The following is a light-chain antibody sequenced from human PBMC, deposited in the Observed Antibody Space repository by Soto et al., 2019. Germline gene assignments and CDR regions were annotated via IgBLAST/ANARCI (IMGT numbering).Light chain of an antibody. V-gene: IGLV1-44*01. Sequence: QSLLTQPPSASGTPGQRVSIACSGSSSNIGSEAVNWFQHLPGTTPKLLIYGDYQRPSGVPDRFSGSRSGTSASLAISGLQSQDEADYYCAAWDYSLNAYVFGTGTKV. CDR1: SSNIGSEA. J-gene: IGLJ1*01. CDR2: GDY. CDR3: AAWDYSLNAYV.